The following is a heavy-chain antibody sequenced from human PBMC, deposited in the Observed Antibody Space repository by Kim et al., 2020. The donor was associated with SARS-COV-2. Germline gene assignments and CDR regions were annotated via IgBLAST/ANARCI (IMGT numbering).Heavy chain of an antibody. V-gene: IGHV4-59*01. D-gene: IGHD6-6*01. CDR3: AREGIAARRFDY. J-gene: IGHJ4*02. Sequence: NYTPSLKSRVTISVDTSKNQFSLKLRSVTAADTAVYYCAREGIAARRFDYWGQGALVTVSA.